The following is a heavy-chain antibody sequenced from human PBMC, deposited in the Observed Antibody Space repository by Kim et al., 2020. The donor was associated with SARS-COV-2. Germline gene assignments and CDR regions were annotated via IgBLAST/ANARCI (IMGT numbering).Heavy chain of an antibody. CDR3: ARLHGDGVYFDY. J-gene: IGHJ4*02. D-gene: IGHD3-10*01. V-gene: IGHV3-9*01. Sequence: GYADSVKGRFTISRDNAKNSLYLQMNSLRAEDTALYYCARLHGDGVYFDYWGQGTLVTVSS.